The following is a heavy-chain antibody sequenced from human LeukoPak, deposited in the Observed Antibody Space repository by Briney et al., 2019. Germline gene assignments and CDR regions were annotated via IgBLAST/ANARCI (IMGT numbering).Heavy chain of an antibody. Sequence: GGSLRLSCAASGFTFSSYAMSWVRQAPGKGLEWVSAISGSGGSTYYADSVKGRFTISRDNSKNTLYLQMNSLRAEYTAVYYCAKDGVYSNYGYWGQGTLVTVSS. V-gene: IGHV3-23*01. J-gene: IGHJ4*02. CDR1: GFTFSSYA. CDR3: AKDGVYSNYGY. CDR2: ISGSGGST. D-gene: IGHD4-11*01.